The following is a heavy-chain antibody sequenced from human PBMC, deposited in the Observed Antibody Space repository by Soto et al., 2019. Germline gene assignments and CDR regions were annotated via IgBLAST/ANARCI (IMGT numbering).Heavy chain of an antibody. CDR2: ITTSDDMT. CDR3: TKGDSSGYFDPSAGYSTPDH. Sequence: EVQLFESGGGLVEPGASLRLSCAASGFIFKDFAMSWVRQAPGKGLEWVSTITTSDDMTYSADSVWGRFTISRDNSANTLFLQMSSLRGDDTATYYCTKGDSSGYFDPSAGYSTPDHWGQGTLVTVSS. J-gene: IGHJ5*02. V-gene: IGHV3-23*01. CDR1: GFIFKDFA. D-gene: IGHD2-15*01.